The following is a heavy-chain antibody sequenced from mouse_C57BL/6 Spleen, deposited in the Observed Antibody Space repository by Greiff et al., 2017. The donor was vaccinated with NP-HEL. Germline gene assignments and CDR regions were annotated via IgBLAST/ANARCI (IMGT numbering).Heavy chain of an antibody. CDR2: IYPGSGST. J-gene: IGHJ3*01. Sequence: QVQLQQPGAELVKPGASVKMSCKASGYTFTSYWITWVKQRPGQGLEWIGDIYPGSGSTNYNEKFKSKATLTVDTSSSTAYMQLSSLTSEDSAVYYCARGYTTVDSWFAYWGQGTLVTVSA. CDR3: ARGYTTVDSWFAY. V-gene: IGHV1-55*01. D-gene: IGHD1-1*01. CDR1: GYTFTSYW.